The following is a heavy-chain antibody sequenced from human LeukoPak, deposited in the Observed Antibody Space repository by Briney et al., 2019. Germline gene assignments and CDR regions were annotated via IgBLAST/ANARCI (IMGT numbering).Heavy chain of an antibody. CDR1: GGSISSGDYY. Sequence: SETLSLTCTVSGGSISSGDYYWSWIRQPPGKGLEWIGYIYYSGSTNYNPSLKSRVTISVDTSKNQFSLKLSSVTAADTAVYYCARGCSNNRNYYYMDVWGKGTTVTVSS. CDR2: IYYSGST. J-gene: IGHJ6*03. CDR3: ARGCSNNRNYYYMDV. V-gene: IGHV4-61*08. D-gene: IGHD1-14*01.